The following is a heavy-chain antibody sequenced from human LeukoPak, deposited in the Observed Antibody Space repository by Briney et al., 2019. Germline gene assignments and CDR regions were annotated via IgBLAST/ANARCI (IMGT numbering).Heavy chain of an antibody. CDR3: ASFPVVGATREDAFDI. D-gene: IGHD1-26*01. CDR2: ISAYNGNT. CDR1: GYTFTSYG. J-gene: IGHJ3*02. Sequence: ASVKVSCKASGYTFTSYGISWVRQAPGQGLEWMGWISAYNGNTNYAQKLQGRVTMTTDTSTSTAYMELRSLRSDDTAVYYCASFPVVGATREDAFDIWGQGTMVTVSS. V-gene: IGHV1-18*01.